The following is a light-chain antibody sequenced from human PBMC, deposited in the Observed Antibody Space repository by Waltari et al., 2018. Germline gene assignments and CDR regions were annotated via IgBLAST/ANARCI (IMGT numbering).Light chain of an antibody. CDR1: QSVNKY. Sequence: EIVLTQSPATLSMSPGERATLSCRASQSVNKYLAWYQQRPGQAPSLLIYDAANRATGIPARLSGSGSGTEFTLTISSLEPEDFALYYCQHRGTWPLSFGPGTTV. J-gene: IGKJ3*01. V-gene: IGKV3-11*01. CDR3: QHRGTWPLS. CDR2: DAA.